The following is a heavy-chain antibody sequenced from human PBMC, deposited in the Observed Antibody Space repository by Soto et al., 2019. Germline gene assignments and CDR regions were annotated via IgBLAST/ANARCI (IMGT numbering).Heavy chain of an antibody. CDR1: GFTFSSYG. V-gene: IGHV3-30*02. J-gene: IGHJ6*02. D-gene: IGHD3-22*01. CDR3: AKDPTYDSSGYYFYYGMDV. CDR2: IWYDGSNK. Sequence: PGGSLRLSCAASGFTFSSYGMHWVRQAPGKGLEWVAVIWYDGSNKYYADSVKGRFTISRDNSKNTLYLQLNSLRAADTAVYYCAKDPTYDSSGYYFYYGMDVWGQGTTVTVSS.